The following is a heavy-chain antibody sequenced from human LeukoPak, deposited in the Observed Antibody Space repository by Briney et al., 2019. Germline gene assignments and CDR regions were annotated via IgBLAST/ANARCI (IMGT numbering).Heavy chain of an antibody. J-gene: IGHJ5*02. Sequence: GASVRVSCKASGYTFTSYDINWVRQAPGQGLEWIAWMNPNSGNTYYAQKFQGRVTITRNTSISTAYMELSSLRSEDTAVYYCARRTWRKVVPAAIRWYNWNYDHWGQGTLVTVSS. CDR1: GYTFTSYD. CDR2: MNPNSGNT. V-gene: IGHV1-8*01. CDR3: ARRTWRKVVPAAIRWYNWNYDH. D-gene: IGHD2-2*01.